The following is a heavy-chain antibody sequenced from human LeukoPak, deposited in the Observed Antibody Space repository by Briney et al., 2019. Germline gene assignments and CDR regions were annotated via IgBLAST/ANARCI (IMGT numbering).Heavy chain of an antibody. Sequence: GASVKVSCKASGGTFSSYAISWVRQAPGQGLEWMGGIIPIFGTANYAQKFQGRVTITADESTSTAYMELSSLRSEDTAVYYCARSPGELHNWFDPWGQGTLVTVSS. CDR1: GGTFSSYA. CDR3: ARSPGELHNWFDP. J-gene: IGHJ5*02. CDR2: IIPIFGTA. V-gene: IGHV1-69*13. D-gene: IGHD1-26*01.